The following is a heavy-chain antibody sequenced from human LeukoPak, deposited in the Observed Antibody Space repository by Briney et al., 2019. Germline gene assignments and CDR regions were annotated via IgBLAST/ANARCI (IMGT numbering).Heavy chain of an antibody. CDR1: GVSISNSNSY. D-gene: IGHD3/OR15-3a*01. CDR3: ARQTGSGLFILP. J-gene: IGHJ4*02. V-gene: IGHV4-39*01. CDR2: IYYSGNT. Sequence: PSETLSLICTVSGVSISNSNSYWGWTRQPPGKGLEWIGSIYYSGNTYYNASLKSQVSISIDTSKNQFSLKLTSVTAADTAVYYCARQTGSGLFILPGGQGTLVTVSS.